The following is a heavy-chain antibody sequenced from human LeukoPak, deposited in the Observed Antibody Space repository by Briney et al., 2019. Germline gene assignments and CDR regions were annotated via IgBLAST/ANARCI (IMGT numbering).Heavy chain of an antibody. J-gene: IGHJ4*02. Sequence: GGSLRLSCAASGFTFSSYSLHWVRQAPGKGLVWVSRISSDGSNTNYADSVKGRFTISRDNAKNTLYLQMNSLRAEDTALYYCARQNRDFDYRGQGTLVTVSS. CDR3: ARQNRDFDY. V-gene: IGHV3-74*01. D-gene: IGHD1-14*01. CDR2: ISSDGSNT. CDR1: GFTFSSYS.